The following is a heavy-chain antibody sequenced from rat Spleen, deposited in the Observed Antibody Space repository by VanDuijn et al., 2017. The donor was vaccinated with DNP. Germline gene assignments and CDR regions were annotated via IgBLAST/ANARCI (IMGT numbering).Heavy chain of an antibody. J-gene: IGHJ1*01. CDR1: GFTFSSFP. D-gene: IGHD5-1*01. CDR3: ARHTGSWYFDF. V-gene: IGHV5-46*01. Sequence: EVQLVESGGGLVQPIGSMELSCAASGFTFSSFPMAWVRQTPTKGLEWVATISTSGGSSYYPDSVKGRFTISRDNAENTVYLQMNSLKSEDTATYYCARHTGSWYFDFWGPGTMVTVSS. CDR2: ISTSGGSS.